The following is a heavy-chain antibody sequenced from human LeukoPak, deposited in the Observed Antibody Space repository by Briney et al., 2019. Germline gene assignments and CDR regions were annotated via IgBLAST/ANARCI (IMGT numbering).Heavy chain of an antibody. D-gene: IGHD3-3*01. CDR3: ARPPPRVVFAFDI. CDR1: GFTFSDYY. J-gene: IGHJ3*02. V-gene: IGHV3-11*01. CDR2: ISSSGSTI. Sequence: PGGSLRLSCAASGFTFSDYYMSWIRQAPGKGLEWVSYISSSGSTIYYADSVKGRFTISRDNAKNSLYLQMNSLRAEDTAVYYCARPPPRVVFAFDIWGQGTMVTVSS.